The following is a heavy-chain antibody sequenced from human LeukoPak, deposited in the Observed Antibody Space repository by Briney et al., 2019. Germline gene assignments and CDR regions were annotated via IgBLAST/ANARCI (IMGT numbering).Heavy chain of an antibody. Sequence: SETLSLTCAVYGGSFSGYYWSWIRQPPGKGLEWIGEINHSGSTNYNPSLKSRVTISVDTSKNQFSLKLSSVTAADTAVYYCARGWTQAVAGSNRFDPWGQGTLVTVSS. CDR1: GGSFSGYY. CDR2: INHSGST. J-gene: IGHJ5*02. D-gene: IGHD6-19*01. V-gene: IGHV4-34*01. CDR3: ARGWTQAVAGSNRFDP.